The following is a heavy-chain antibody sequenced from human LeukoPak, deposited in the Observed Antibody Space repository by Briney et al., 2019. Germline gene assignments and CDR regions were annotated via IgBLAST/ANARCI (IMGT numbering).Heavy chain of an antibody. D-gene: IGHD3-16*01. Sequence: PGGSLRLSCAASGFSFSSYAMNWVRQAPGKGLEWVAFIRYDGSNKYYGDSVKGRFTISRDNSNNTVFLQMSNLRVEDTAIYYCARGSYYFDYWGQGTLVTVSS. J-gene: IGHJ4*02. CDR1: GFSFSSYA. CDR3: ARGSYYFDY. V-gene: IGHV3-30*02. CDR2: IRYDGSNK.